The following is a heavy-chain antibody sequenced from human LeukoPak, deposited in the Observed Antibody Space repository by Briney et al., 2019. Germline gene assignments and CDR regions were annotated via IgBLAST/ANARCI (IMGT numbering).Heavy chain of an antibody. J-gene: IGHJ4*02. CDR3: ARTGGDDNSRLYFDY. V-gene: IGHV5-51*01. CDR1: GYSFSNYW. Sequence: GESLKISCKGSGYSFSNYWIGWVRQMPGKGLEWMGIIYPGDSDTRYSPSFQGQVTISADKSISTAYLQWSSLKASDTAMYYCARTGGDDNSRLYFDYWGQGTLVTVSS. CDR2: IYPGDSDT. D-gene: IGHD3-22*01.